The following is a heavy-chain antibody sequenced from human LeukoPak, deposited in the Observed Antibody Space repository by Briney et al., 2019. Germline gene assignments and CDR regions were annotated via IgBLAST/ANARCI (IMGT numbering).Heavy chain of an antibody. J-gene: IGHJ4*02. Sequence: PGGSLRLSCAASGFTFSSYAMTWVRQAPGKGLEWVSVIYSGGSTYYADSVRGRFSISRDTSKNTLYLQMISLRAEDTAVYYCARAETYYDYVWGTNRPGYFDYWGQGTLVTVSS. CDR1: GFTFSSYA. CDR3: ARAETYYDYVWGTNRPGYFDY. CDR2: IYSGGST. D-gene: IGHD3-16*02. V-gene: IGHV3-66*01.